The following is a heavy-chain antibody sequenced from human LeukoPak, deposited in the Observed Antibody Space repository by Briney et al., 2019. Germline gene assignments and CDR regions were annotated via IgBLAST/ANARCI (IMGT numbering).Heavy chain of an antibody. CDR1: GYTFTGYY. V-gene: IGHV1-2*02. CDR2: INPNSGGT. CDR3: ARHLYDYVWGSYRYGFDY. J-gene: IGHJ4*02. Sequence: ASVKVSCKAAGYTFTGYYMHWVRQAPGQGLEWMGWINPNSGGTNYAQKFQGRVTMTRDTSISTAYMDLSRLRSDDTAVYYCARHLYDYVWGSYRYGFDYWGQGTLVTVSS. D-gene: IGHD3-16*02.